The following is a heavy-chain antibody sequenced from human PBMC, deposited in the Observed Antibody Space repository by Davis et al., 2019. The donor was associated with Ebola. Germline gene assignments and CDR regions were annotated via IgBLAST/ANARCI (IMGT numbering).Heavy chain of an antibody. D-gene: IGHD4-17*01. CDR2: ISYDGSNK. CDR3: AKLGEGDYRPYGHYGMDV. V-gene: IGHV3-30*18. Sequence: GGSLRLSCPASGFTFSSYGMPWVRKAPGKGLEWVAVISYDGSNKYYADSVKGRFTISRDNSTNTLYLQMNSLSAEDTAVYYCAKLGEGDYRPYGHYGMDVWGKGTTVTVSS. CDR1: GFTFSSYG. J-gene: IGHJ6*04.